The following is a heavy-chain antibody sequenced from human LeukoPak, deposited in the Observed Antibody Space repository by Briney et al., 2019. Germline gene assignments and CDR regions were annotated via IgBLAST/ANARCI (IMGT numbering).Heavy chain of an antibody. D-gene: IGHD6-19*01. Sequence: SETLSLTCGVSGDSVSGYYWSWIRRPPEKGLEWIGYIHSSGSTNYSPSLKSRLALSVDTSKNQFSLNLNSVTAADTAVYYCAKYDSSRNAFDIWGQGTMVTVSS. V-gene: IGHV4-59*02. CDR2: IHSSGST. J-gene: IGHJ3*02. CDR3: AKYDSSRNAFDI. CDR1: GDSVSGYY.